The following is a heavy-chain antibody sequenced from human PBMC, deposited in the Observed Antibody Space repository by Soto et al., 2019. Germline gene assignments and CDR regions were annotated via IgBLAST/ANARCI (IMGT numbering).Heavy chain of an antibody. Sequence: EVQLLESGGGLVQPGGSLRLSCAASGFTFSSYAMSWVRQAPGKGLEWVSAISGSGGSTYYADSVKGRFTISRDNSKHTLYVQRNSQRAQDTAVFYCAPCGSGYDCYYFDRWGQGTLGTVSS. J-gene: IGHJ4*02. V-gene: IGHV3-23*01. CDR2: ISGSGGST. CDR3: APCGSGYDCYYFDR. CDR1: GFTFSSYA. D-gene: IGHD5-12*01.